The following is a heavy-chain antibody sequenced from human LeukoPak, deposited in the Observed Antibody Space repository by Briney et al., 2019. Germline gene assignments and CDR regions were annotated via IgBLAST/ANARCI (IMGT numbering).Heavy chain of an antibody. V-gene: IGHV3-69-1*02. CDR3: ARDLVVGGSRSWAFDI. D-gene: IGHD2-15*01. Sequence: GGSLRLSCAASGFIFSAYVMHWVRQAPGKGLEWVSSISDSGHTYYADSLKGRFTISRDNSKNSLSLQMHSLRAEDTAVYFCARDLVVGGSRSWAFDIWGQGTLVTVSS. CDR2: ISDSGHT. J-gene: IGHJ3*02. CDR1: GFIFSAYV.